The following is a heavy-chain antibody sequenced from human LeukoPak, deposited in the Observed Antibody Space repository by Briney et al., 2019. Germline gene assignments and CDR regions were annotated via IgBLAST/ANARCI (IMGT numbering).Heavy chain of an antibody. CDR2: ISSSGSTI. Sequence: GGSLRLSCAASGFTFSSYEMNWVRQAPGKGLEWVSYISSSGSTINYADSVKGRFTSPRDNPKNSLYLQMNSLRAEDTAVYYCAKGGYCSGGSCYDDYWGQGTLVTVSS. CDR3: AKGGYCSGGSCYDDY. D-gene: IGHD2-15*01. CDR1: GFTFSSYE. V-gene: IGHV3-48*03. J-gene: IGHJ4*02.